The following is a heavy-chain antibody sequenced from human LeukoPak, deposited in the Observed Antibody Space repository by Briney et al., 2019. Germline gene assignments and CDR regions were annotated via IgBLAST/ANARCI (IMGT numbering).Heavy chain of an antibody. CDR1: GFTFSSYA. CDR2: ISGSGGST. Sequence: PGGSLRLSCAASGFTFSSYAMSWVRQAPGKGLEWVSAISGSGGSTYYADSVKGRFTISRDNSKNTLYLQMNSLRAEDTAVYYCAKDNNIVVVPAAIKRWFDPWGQGTLVTVSS. J-gene: IGHJ5*02. V-gene: IGHV3-23*01. D-gene: IGHD2-2*01. CDR3: AKDNNIVVVPAAIKRWFDP.